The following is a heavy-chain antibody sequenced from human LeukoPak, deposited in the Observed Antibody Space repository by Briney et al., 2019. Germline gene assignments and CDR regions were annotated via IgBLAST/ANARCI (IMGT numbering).Heavy chain of an antibody. J-gene: IGHJ6*02. CDR2: IYYSGST. D-gene: IGHD1-7*01. Sequence: SETLSLTCTVSGGSISSYYWSWIRQPPGKGLEWIGYIYYSGSTNYNPSLKSRVTISVDTSKNQFSLKLSSVTAADTAVYYCARAHVGSWNYGSYYYGMDVWGQGTTVTVSS. CDR1: GGSISSYY. CDR3: ARAHVGSWNYGSYYYGMDV. V-gene: IGHV4-59*01.